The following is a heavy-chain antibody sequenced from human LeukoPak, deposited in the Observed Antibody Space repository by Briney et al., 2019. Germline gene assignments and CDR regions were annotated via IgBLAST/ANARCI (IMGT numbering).Heavy chain of an antibody. J-gene: IGHJ5*01. D-gene: IGHD6-13*01. CDR3: AKAGYTSSWFDY. CDR2: INWNGGST. Sequence: GGSLRLSCAASGFTFDDYGMSWVRQAPGKGLERVSGINWNGGSTGYADSVKGRFTISRDNSKNTLYLQMNSLRAEDTAVFYCAKAGYTSSWFDYWGQGTLVTVSS. CDR1: GFTFDDYG. V-gene: IGHV3-20*04.